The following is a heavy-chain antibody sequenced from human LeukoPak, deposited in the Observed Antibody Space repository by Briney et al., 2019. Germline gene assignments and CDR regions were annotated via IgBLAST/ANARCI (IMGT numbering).Heavy chain of an antibody. D-gene: IGHD3-22*01. J-gene: IGHJ4*02. CDR1: GYTFTSYG. CDR3: ASPGALGDYYDSSGSQLDY. Sequence: SVKVSCKASGYTFTSYGISWVRQAPGRGLEWMGGIIPIFGTANYAQKFQGRVTITTDESTSTAYMELSSLRSEDTAVYYCASPGALGDYYDSSGSQLDYWGQGTLVTVSS. CDR2: IIPIFGTA. V-gene: IGHV1-69*05.